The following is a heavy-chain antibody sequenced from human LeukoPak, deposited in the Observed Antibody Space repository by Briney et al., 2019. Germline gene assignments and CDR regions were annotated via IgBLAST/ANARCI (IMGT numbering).Heavy chain of an antibody. D-gene: IGHD4-11*01. CDR3: ARDGHYSIYELRFDY. CDR1: GFTFSSYW. Sequence: PGGSLRLSRAASGFTFSSYWMSWVRQAPGKGLEWVANINQDGTEKYCVDSLKGRFTISRDNAKNSLYLQMNSLRAEDTAVYYCARDGHYSIYELRFDYWGQGALVTVSS. CDR2: INQDGTEK. V-gene: IGHV3-7*01. J-gene: IGHJ4*02.